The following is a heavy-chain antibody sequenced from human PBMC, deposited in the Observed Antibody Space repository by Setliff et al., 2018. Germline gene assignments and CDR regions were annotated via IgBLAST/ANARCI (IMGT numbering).Heavy chain of an antibody. D-gene: IGHD6-19*01. CDR3: VRSSAPQVVLAADFDF. V-gene: IGHV1-18*01. CDR2: ISPYSGNT. J-gene: IGHJ4*02. Sequence: ASVKVSCKNSGFGFTTFGFSWVRQAPGQGLEWLGSISPYSGNTNYPQWLQDRVTMTIDTSATTVYMELQSIRSDDTAVYYCVRSSAPQVVLAADFDFWGQGTPVTVSS. CDR1: GFGFTTFG.